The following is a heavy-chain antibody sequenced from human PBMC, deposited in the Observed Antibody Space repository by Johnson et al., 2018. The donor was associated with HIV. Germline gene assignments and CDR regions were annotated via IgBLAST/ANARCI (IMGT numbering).Heavy chain of an antibody. Sequence: VQLVESGGGLVKPGGSLRLSCAASGFTFSNAWMSWVRQAPGKGLEWVGRIKSKTDGGTTDYAAPVKGRFTISRDDSKNTLYLQINSLRAEDTAVYYCARVSSSVTTARYGAFDIWGQGTMVIVSS. J-gene: IGHJ3*02. D-gene: IGHD4-17*01. CDR3: ARVSSSVTTARYGAFDI. CDR1: GFTFSNAW. V-gene: IGHV3-15*01. CDR2: IKSKTDGGTT.